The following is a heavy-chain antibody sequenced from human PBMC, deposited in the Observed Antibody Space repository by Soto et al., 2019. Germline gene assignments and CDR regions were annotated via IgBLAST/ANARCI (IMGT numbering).Heavy chain of an antibody. CDR2: ISAKHGNT. Sequence: ASVKVSCKASGYSFTSYGINWVRQALGQGLEWMGWISAKHGNTHYAQKLQGRVAMTTDTSTSTAYMELRSLTSDDTAVYYCARPMRYYYDRSGESAWFDPWGQGTQLTVSS. CDR3: ARPMRYYYDRSGESAWFDP. D-gene: IGHD3-22*01. J-gene: IGHJ5*02. V-gene: IGHV1-18*01. CDR1: GYSFTSYG.